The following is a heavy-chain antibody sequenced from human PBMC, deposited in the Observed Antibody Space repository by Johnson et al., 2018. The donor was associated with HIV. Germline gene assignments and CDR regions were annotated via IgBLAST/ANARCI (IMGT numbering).Heavy chain of an antibody. CDR1: GFTFSDAW. CDR3: ARGGDYDEGASDI. V-gene: IGHV3-15*05. D-gene: IGHD4-17*01. J-gene: IGHJ3*02. CDR2: IKSKTDGGTT. Sequence: VQLVESGGGLVKPGGSLRLSCAASGFTFSDAWMSWVRQAPGKGLEWVGRIKSKTDGGTTDYAAPVKGRFTISRDDSKNTLYLQMNSLRAEDTAVYYCARGGDYDEGASDIWGQGTGVTVSS.